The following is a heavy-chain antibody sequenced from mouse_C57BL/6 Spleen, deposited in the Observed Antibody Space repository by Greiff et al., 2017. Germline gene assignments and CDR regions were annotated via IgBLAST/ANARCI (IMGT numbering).Heavy chain of an antibody. Sequence: DVKLVESGGGLVQPGGSLSLSCAASGFNFTDYYMSWVSQPPGKALEWLGFIRNKANGNTTEYRASGKGRFTISRDNSQSILYLPMNALRAADSATYYYASSSYYGEDYWGQGTTLTVSS. V-gene: IGHV7-3*01. CDR2: IRNKANGNTT. CDR3: ASSSYYGEDY. CDR1: GFNFTDYY. J-gene: IGHJ2*01. D-gene: IGHD1-1*01.